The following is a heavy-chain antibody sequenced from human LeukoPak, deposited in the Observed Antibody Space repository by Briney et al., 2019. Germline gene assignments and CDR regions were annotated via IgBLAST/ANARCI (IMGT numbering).Heavy chain of an antibody. J-gene: IGHJ4*02. Sequence: SETLSLTCTVSGGSLSSYYWSWIRQSPGKRLELIGHIYYTGTHFYNPSLNSRVTISLDTSKNEFSLKLTSVTAADTAVYYCARFSWDCSTASCHLTHWGQGALVTVSS. CDR3: ARFSWDCSTASCHLTH. V-gene: IGHV4-59*01. D-gene: IGHD3-9*01. CDR2: IYYTGTH. CDR1: GGSLSSYY.